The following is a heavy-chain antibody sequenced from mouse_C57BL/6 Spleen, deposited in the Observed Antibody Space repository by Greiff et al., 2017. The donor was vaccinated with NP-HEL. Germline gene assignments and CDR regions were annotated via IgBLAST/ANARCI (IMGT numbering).Heavy chain of an antibody. D-gene: IGHD2-12*01. CDR2: ISSGSSTI. J-gene: IGHJ4*01. CDR3: ARRFYDVYYYAMDY. Sequence: VQLKESGGGLVKPGGSLKLSCAASGFTFSDYGMHWVRQAPEKGLEWVAYISSGSSTIYYADTVKGRFTISRDNAKNTLFLQMTSLRSEDTAMYYCARRFYDVYYYAMDYWGQGTSVTVSS. CDR1: GFTFSDYG. V-gene: IGHV5-17*01.